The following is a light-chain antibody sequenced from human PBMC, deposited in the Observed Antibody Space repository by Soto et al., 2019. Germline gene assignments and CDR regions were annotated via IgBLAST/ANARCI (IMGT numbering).Light chain of an antibody. Sequence: QSVLTQPPSVSGAPGQRVTISCTGSSSNIGAGYDVHWYQQLPGTAPKLLIYANNNRPSGFPDRFSGSKSGTSASLAITGLQAEDEADYHCQSYDSSLSVVFGGGTKLTVL. V-gene: IGLV1-40*01. J-gene: IGLJ2*01. CDR1: SSNIGAGYD. CDR2: ANN. CDR3: QSYDSSLSVV.